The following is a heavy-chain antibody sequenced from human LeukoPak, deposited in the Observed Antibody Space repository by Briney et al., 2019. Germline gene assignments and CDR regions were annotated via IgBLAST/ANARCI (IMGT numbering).Heavy chain of an antibody. D-gene: IGHD3-10*01. CDR3: ARVSPDYYGSEIDY. J-gene: IGHJ4*02. Sequence: ASVKVSCKASGYTFTSYDISWVRQATGQGLEWMGWMNPNSGNTGYAQKFQGRVTMTRNTSISTAYMELSSLRSEDTAVYYCARVSPDYYGSEIDYWGQGTLVTVSS. CDR2: MNPNSGNT. CDR1: GYTFTSYD. V-gene: IGHV1-8*01.